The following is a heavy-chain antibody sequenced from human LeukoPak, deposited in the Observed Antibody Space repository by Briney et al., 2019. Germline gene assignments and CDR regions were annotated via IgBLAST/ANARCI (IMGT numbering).Heavy chain of an antibody. CDR1: GFTFSSYA. CDR2: ISYDGSNK. J-gene: IGHJ5*02. D-gene: IGHD3-22*01. Sequence: GRSLRLSCAASGFTFSSYAMHWVRQAPGKGLEWVAVISYDGSNKYYADSVKGRFTISRDNSKNTLYLQMNSLRAEDTAVYYCVRGDGYYDSSGYLNWFDPWGQGTLVTVS. CDR3: VRGDGYYDSSGYLNWFDP. V-gene: IGHV3-30-3*01.